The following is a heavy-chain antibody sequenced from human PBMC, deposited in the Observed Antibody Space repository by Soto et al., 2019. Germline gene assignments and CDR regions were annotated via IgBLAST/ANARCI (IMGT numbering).Heavy chain of an antibody. CDR2: MSGTSGTT. J-gene: IGHJ4*02. D-gene: IGHD1-20*01. V-gene: IGHV3-23*01. Sequence: GGSLRLSCAASGFSFSSYAMSWVRQAPGKGLEWVSTMSGTSGTTYYADSVKGRFTISRDNSETTLFLQMNSLRAEDTAIYYWATEYNWNDYFDFWGQGTPVTVSS. CDR1: GFSFSSYA. CDR3: ATEYNWNDYFDF.